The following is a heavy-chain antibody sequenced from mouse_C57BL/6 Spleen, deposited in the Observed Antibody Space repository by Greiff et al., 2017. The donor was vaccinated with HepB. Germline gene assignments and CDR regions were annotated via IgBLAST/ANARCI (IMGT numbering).Heavy chain of an antibody. Sequence: EVKLVESGPGLVKPSQSLSLTCSVTGYSITSGYYWNWIRQFPGNKLEWMGYISYDGSNNYNPSLKNRISITRDTSKNQFFLKLNSVTTEDTATYYCARDIRAYWGQGTLVTVSA. J-gene: IGHJ3*01. V-gene: IGHV3-6*01. CDR3: ARDIRAY. CDR2: ISYDGSN. CDR1: GYSITSGYY. D-gene: IGHD1-1*01.